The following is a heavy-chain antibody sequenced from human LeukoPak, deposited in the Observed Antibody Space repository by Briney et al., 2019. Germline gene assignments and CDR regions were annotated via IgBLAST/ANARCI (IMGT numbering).Heavy chain of an antibody. V-gene: IGHV3-23*01. J-gene: IGHJ5*02. D-gene: IGHD6-6*01. CDR1: GFTISSSA. CDR3: AKDLVRFPAPTTNWFDP. CDR2: ITRTGSNT. Sequence: GGSLRLSCAATGFTISSSATTWVRQAPGKGLDWVSTITRTGSNTFYADSVKGRFTISRDNSKNTLYLQMNSLRAEDTAVYYCAKDLVRFPAPTTNWFDPWGQGTLVTVSS.